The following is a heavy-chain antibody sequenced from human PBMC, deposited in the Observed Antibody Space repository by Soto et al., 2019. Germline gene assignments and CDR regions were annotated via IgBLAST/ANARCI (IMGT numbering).Heavy chain of an antibody. CDR1: GFSLSTSGMG. CDR3: AHSLIPNWGSRGAFDY. J-gene: IGHJ4*02. V-gene: IGHV2-5*02. CDR2: IYWDDDK. Sequence: QITLKESGPTLVKPTQTLTLTCTFSGFSLSTSGMGVGWLRQPPGKALEWLALIYWDDDKRYSPSLKSRLIITKYTSNSQVVLTMTNMDPVDTATYYCAHSLIPNWGSRGAFDYWGQGTLVTVSS. D-gene: IGHD7-27*01.